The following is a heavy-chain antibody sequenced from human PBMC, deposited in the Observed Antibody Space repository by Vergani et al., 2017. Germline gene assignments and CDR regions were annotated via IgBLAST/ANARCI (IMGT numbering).Heavy chain of an antibody. CDR2: IYSSGST. V-gene: IGHV4-61*02. CDR3: ARGTFLHAFDN. D-gene: IGHD1-26*01. J-gene: IGHJ3*02. CDR1: GGSISSGDYY. Sequence: QVQLQESGPGLVKPSQTLSLTCTVSGGSISSGDYYWSWIRQPAGKGLEWMGRIYSSGSTSYNPSIKSRITMSLDTSKNQFSLSLSSVTAADTAVYYCARGTFLHAFDNWGQGTVVTVSS.